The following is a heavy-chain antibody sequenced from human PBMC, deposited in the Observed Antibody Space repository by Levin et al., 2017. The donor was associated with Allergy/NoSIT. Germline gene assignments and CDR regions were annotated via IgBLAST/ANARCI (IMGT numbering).Heavy chain of an antibody. CDR1: GGSISSGGYS. Sequence: SETLSLTCAVSGGSISSGGYSWSCIRQPPGKGLEWIGNIYLSGSTYYNPSLRRRVTISVDRPKTQFSLNLSSVTAADTAVYYCARVAGYSYGYYFDYWGQGTLVTVSS. CDR2: IYLSGST. J-gene: IGHJ4*02. CDR3: ARVAGYSYGYYFDY. V-gene: IGHV4-30-2*01. D-gene: IGHD5-18*01.